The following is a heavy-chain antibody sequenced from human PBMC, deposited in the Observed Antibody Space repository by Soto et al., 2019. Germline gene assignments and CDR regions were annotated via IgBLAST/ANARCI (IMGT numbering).Heavy chain of an antibody. Sequence: QVQLVESGGGVVQPGRSLRLSCAASGFTFSSYGMHWVRQAPGKGLEWVAVIWYDGSNKYYADSVKGRFTISRDNSKNTLYLQMNSLRVEDTAVYYCASNIEGDFWSGSQAGMDVWGQGTTVTVSS. CDR2: IWYDGSNK. D-gene: IGHD3-3*01. CDR1: GFTFSSYG. CDR3: ASNIEGDFWSGSQAGMDV. V-gene: IGHV3-33*01. J-gene: IGHJ6*02.